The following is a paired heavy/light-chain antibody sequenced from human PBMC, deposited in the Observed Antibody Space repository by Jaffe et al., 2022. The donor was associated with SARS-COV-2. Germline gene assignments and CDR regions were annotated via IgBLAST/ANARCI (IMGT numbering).Light chain of an antibody. V-gene: IGLV4-69*01. Sequence: QVVVTQSPSASASPGASVKLTCTLSSGYNTFAIAWHQQQPGKAPRYLMTVNSDGSHNKGDGIPDRFSGSSSGTERYLTISSLQSDDEADYYCQTWSTGIEVFGGGTKLTVL. J-gene: IGLJ3*02. CDR2: VNSDGSH. CDR3: QTWSTGIEV. CDR1: SGYNTFA.
Heavy chain of an antibody. CDR1: GFNFREYY. J-gene: IGHJ4*02. Sequence: QVHLVESGGNLVKPGGSLRLSCAASGFNFREYYMSWVRQTPGKGLEWVAYISSRGVSVYYADSVRGRFTISRDNSMNSLYLQLNSPRVEDTAVYYCARGRVEAAGSSPGPCDCWGQGTLVTVSS. V-gene: IGHV3-11*01. CDR3: ARGRVEAAGSSPGPCDC. D-gene: IGHD6-13*01. CDR2: ISSRGVSV.